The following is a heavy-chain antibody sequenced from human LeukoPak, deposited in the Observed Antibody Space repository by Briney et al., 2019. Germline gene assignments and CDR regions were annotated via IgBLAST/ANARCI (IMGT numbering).Heavy chain of an antibody. CDR1: GFTFSIYW. CDR3: ARGSGRQQLEQIY. Sequence: GGSLRLSCVDSGFTFSIYWMSWVRQAPGGGPEWLAIIKEDGSVIWDVESVRGRFTISRDNAKNSVYLEMNSLRAEDTAVYYCARGSGRQQLEQIYWGQGNLVTVSS. V-gene: IGHV3-7*01. CDR2: IKEDGSVI. J-gene: IGHJ4*02. D-gene: IGHD6-13*01.